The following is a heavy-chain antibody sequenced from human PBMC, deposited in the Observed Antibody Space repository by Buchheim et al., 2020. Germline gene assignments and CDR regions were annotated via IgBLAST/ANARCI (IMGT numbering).Heavy chain of an antibody. J-gene: IGHJ6*02. V-gene: IGHV4-34*01. Sequence: QVQLQQWGAGLLKPSETLSLTCAVYGGSFSGYYWSWIRQPPGKGLEWIGEINHSGSTNYNPSLKSRVTISVDTSKNQFSLQLGSVTAAETAVYYCARGGVTVTPGSGDYYGMDVWGQGTT. CDR2: INHSGST. D-gene: IGHD4-17*01. CDR3: ARGGVTVTPGSGDYYGMDV. CDR1: GGSFSGYY.